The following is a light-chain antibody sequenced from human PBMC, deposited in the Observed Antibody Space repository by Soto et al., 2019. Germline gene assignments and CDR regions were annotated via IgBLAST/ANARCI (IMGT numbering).Light chain of an antibody. CDR1: QSISNY. V-gene: IGKV1-39*01. Sequence: DIQMTQSPSSLSASVGDRVTITCRASQSISNYLNWYQQRPGKAPKLLIYLASSLSSGAPSKFSGSGSGTDFTLTISVVQPEDSATYYCQQTYKTPLTFGQGTKVEIK. CDR2: LAS. CDR3: QQTYKTPLT. J-gene: IGKJ1*01.